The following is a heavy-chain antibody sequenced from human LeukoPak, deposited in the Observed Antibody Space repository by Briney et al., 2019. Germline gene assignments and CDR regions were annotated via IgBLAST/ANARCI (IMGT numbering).Heavy chain of an antibody. CDR2: ISGSGGTT. Sequence: GGTLRLSCAASGFTFSSYGMSSVRQAPGMGLEWVPAISGSGGTTYYAASVRGRFTISRDNSKNTVYLQMNSLRDEDTAVYYCAKVVVVPAATTKTYYFDFWGQGTLVTVSS. CDR1: GFTFSSYG. CDR3: AKVVVVPAATTKTYYFDF. J-gene: IGHJ4*02. D-gene: IGHD2-2*01. V-gene: IGHV3-23*01.